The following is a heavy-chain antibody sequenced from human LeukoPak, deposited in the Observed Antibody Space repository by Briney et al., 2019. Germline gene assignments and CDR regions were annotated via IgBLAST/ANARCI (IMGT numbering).Heavy chain of an antibody. J-gene: IGHJ1*01. Sequence: SETLSLTCAAYGGSFSGYYWSWIRQPPGKGLEWIGEINHSGSTNYNPSLKSRVTISVDTSKNQFSLKLSSVTAADTAVYYCASRRKERQWLVRKAEYFQHWGQGTLVTVSS. CDR3: ASRRKERQWLVRKAEYFQH. CDR2: INHSGST. V-gene: IGHV4-34*01. CDR1: GGSFSGYY. D-gene: IGHD6-19*01.